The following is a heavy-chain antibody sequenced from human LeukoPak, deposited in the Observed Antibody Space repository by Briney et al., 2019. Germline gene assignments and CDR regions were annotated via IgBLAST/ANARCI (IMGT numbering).Heavy chain of an antibody. J-gene: IGHJ4*02. D-gene: IGHD3-22*01. CDR1: GGSISNYY. V-gene: IGHV4-59*01. CDR3: ARFYSSGYYFLDY. Sequence: SETLSLTCTVSGGSISNYYWSWIRQPPGKGLEWIAYVYYSGSTNYNPSLKSRVTISVDTSKNQFSLKLSSVTAADTAVYYCARFYSSGYYFLDYWGQGTLVTVSS. CDR2: VYYSGST.